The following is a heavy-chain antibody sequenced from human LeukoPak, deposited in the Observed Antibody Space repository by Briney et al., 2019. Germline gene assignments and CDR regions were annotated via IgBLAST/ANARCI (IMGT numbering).Heavy chain of an antibody. J-gene: IGHJ4*02. D-gene: IGHD2-2*01. CDR1: GGSINTGDYY. V-gene: IGHV4-31*03. CDR3: ARKTFHCTTTICYPYYFDF. CDR2: IYHSGNT. Sequence: SETLSLTCSVSGGSINTGDYYWSWLRQHPGKGLEWVGYIYHSGNTYYNPSLGSRLTISVDTSKNQFSLKLSSVTAADTAVYYCARKTFHCTTTICYPYYFDFWGQGILVTVSS.